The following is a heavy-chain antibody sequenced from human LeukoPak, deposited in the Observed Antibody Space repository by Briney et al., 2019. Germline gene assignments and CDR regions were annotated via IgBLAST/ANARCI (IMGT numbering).Heavy chain of an antibody. Sequence: ASVKVSCTSSGYSFTSYAMHLVRQAHGQRLEWMGWIYAGNGNTQFSQNFQGRVTFTRDTSASTAYMELSSLRSEDTAVYYCARGYCSSTSCQYYLDYWGQGTLVTVSS. J-gene: IGHJ4*02. D-gene: IGHD2-2*01. CDR3: ARGYCSSTSCQYYLDY. CDR1: GYSFTSYA. CDR2: IYAGNGNT. V-gene: IGHV1-3*01.